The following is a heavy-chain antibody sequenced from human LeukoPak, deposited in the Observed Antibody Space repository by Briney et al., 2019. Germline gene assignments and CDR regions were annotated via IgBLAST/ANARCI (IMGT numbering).Heavy chain of an antibody. CDR1: GGSIGSYY. CDR2: IYYSGST. Sequence: PSETLSLTXTVSGGSIGSYYWSWIRQPPGKGLEWIGYIYYSGSTNYNPSLKSRVTISVDTSKNQFSLKLSSVTAADTAVYYCARSIAAAGTPLDWFDPWGQGTLVTVSS. CDR3: ARSIAAAGTPLDWFDP. D-gene: IGHD6-13*01. J-gene: IGHJ5*02. V-gene: IGHV4-59*01.